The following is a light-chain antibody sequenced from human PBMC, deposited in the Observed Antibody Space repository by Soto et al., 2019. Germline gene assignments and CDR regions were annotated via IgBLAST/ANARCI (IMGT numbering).Light chain of an antibody. Sequence: QSVLTPPPSVSGAPGQRVSISCTVSSSNIGARYDVHWYQQLPGTAPKLLIYGNTNRPSGVPDRFSASRSGTSASLSITGLQAEDEADYYCQYYDTSLSGFVVFGGGNKLTVL. CDR2: GNT. V-gene: IGLV1-40*01. CDR1: SSNIGARYD. CDR3: QYYDTSLSGFVV. J-gene: IGLJ2*01.